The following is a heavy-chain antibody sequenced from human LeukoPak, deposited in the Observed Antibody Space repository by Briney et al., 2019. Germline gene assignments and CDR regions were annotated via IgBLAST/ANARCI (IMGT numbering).Heavy chain of an antibody. CDR3: ARGISSSSSFDY. J-gene: IGHJ4*02. CDR2: INHSGST. D-gene: IGHD6-13*01. V-gene: IGHV4-39*07. CDR1: GGSISSTTYY. Sequence: SETLSLTCTVSGGSISSTTYYWGWIRQPPGKGLEWIGEINHSGSTNYNPSLKSRVTISVDTSKNQFSLKLSSVTAADTAVYYCARGISSSSSFDYWGQGTLVTVSS.